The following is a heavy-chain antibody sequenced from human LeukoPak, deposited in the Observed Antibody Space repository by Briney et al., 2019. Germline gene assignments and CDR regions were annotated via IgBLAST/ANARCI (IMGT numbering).Heavy chain of an antibody. CDR2: INGDGSST. Sequence: GGSLRLSCAASGFTLSSNWMHWVRQAPGKGLVWVSRINGDGSSTSYADSVKGRFTISRDNAKNTLYLQMNSLRAEDTAVYYCARDRGSTEFDYWGRGTLVTVSS. CDR3: ARDRGSTEFDY. CDR1: GFTLSSNW. D-gene: IGHD1-26*01. V-gene: IGHV3-74*01. J-gene: IGHJ4*02.